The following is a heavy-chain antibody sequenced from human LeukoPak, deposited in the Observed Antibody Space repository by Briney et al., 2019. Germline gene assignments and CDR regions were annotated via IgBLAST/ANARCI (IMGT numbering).Heavy chain of an antibody. J-gene: IGHJ4*02. V-gene: IGHV3-74*03. CDR2: INTDGSDT. CDR1: GFTFSRSW. CDR3: ARDQGGSGPTTYDY. D-gene: IGHD6-19*01. Sequence: AGGSLRPSCAASGFTFSRSWMHWVRQAPGKGLVWVSRINTDGSDTMYADSVKGRFTISRDNAKNTLYLQMNSLKAEDTAVYYCARDQGGSGPTTYDYWGQGNLVTVSS.